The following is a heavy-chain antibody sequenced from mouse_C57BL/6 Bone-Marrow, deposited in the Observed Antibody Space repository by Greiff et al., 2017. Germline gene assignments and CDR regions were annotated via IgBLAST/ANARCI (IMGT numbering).Heavy chain of an antibody. Sequence: EVQLQQSGAELVRPGASVKLSCTASGFNIKDDYMHWVKPRPEQGLEWIGWIDPETGDTEYASKFQGKATITADTSSNTAYLQLSSLTSEDTAVYYCTTITTVVYWYFDVWGTGTTVTVSS. CDR3: TTITTVVYWYFDV. J-gene: IGHJ1*03. CDR2: IDPETGDT. CDR1: GFNIKDDY. D-gene: IGHD1-1*01. V-gene: IGHV14-4*01.